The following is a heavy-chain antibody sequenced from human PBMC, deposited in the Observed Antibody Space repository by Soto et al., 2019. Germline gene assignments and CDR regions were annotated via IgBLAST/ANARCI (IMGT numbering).Heavy chain of an antibody. CDR1: GFTFSSYG. CDR2: ISYDGSNK. V-gene: IGHV3-30*18. J-gene: IGHJ6*02. CDR3: AKLAVGPAAG. Sequence: GSLRLSCAASGFTFSSYGMHWVRQAPGKGLEWVAVISYDGSNKYYADSVKGRFTISRDNSKNTLYLQMNSLRAEDTAVYYCAKLAVGPAAGWGQGTTVTVSS. D-gene: IGHD2-2*01.